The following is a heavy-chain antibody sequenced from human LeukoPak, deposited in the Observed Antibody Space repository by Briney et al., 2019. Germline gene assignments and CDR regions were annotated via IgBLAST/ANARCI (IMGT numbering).Heavy chain of an antibody. D-gene: IGHD3-22*01. CDR1: GYTFTSYG. V-gene: IGHV1-18*01. J-gene: IGHJ4*02. Sequence: ASVKVSCKASGYTFTSYGISWVRQAPGQGLEWMGWISAYNGNTNYAQKLQGRVTMTTDTSTSTAYMELRSLRSDDTAVYYCARGPGYYDSSGYYPLVPGLPFDYRGQGTLVTVSS. CDR3: ARGPGYYDSSGYYPLVPGLPFDY. CDR2: ISAYNGNT.